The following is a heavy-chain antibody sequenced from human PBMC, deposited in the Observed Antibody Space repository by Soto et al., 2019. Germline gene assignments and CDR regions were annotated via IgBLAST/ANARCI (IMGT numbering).Heavy chain of an antibody. D-gene: IGHD2-15*01. Sequence: EVQLLESGGGLVQPGGSLRLSCAASGFTFSSYAMSWVRQAPGKGLEWVSAISGSGGSTYYADSVKGRFTISRDNSKNTQYLQMNSLGAEDTAVYYCAKANIGVVVAALIDYWGQGTLVTVSS. CDR1: GFTFSSYA. CDR2: ISGSGGST. V-gene: IGHV3-23*01. CDR3: AKANIGVVVAALIDY. J-gene: IGHJ4*02.